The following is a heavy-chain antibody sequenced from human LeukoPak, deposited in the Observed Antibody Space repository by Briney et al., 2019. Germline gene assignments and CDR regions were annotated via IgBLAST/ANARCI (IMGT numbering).Heavy chain of an antibody. CDR2: IKSETDGGAT. CDR3: TTGGRNGAFQFDS. V-gene: IGHV3-15*01. CDR1: GFTFNNAW. Sequence: PGGSLRLSCAASGFTFNNAWMSWVRQAPGKGLEWVARIKSETDGGATHYAAPVQGRVTISRDDSEKTLFLQVNSLKTEDTAVYYCTTGGRNGAFQFDSWGQGTLVTVSS. D-gene: IGHD1-26*01. J-gene: IGHJ4*02.